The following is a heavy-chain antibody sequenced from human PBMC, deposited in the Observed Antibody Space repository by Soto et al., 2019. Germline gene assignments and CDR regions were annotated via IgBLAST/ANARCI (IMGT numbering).Heavy chain of an antibody. CDR2: IWYDGSNK. CDR3: AGDYHDWYNWNYCVGSCYMDV. CDR1: GFTFRSYG. Sequence: RGSLRLSCATSGFTFRSYGMPWVRQAPGKGLEWVAVIWYDGSNKYYADSVKGRFTISRDNSRNTLYLQRHSLRAEDTAVYYCAGDYHDWYNWNYCVGSCYMDVWGKGTTVTVSS. V-gene: IGHV3-33*01. D-gene: IGHD1-7*01. J-gene: IGHJ6*03.